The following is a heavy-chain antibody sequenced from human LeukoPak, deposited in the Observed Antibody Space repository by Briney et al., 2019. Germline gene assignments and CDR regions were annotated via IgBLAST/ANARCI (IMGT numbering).Heavy chain of an antibody. D-gene: IGHD1-26*01. CDR1: GYTFTDYY. CDR2: VDPEDGET. Sequence: ASVKVSCKVSGYTFTDYYMHWVRQAPGKGLEWMGLVDPEDGETIYAEKFQGRVTIAADTSTDTAYMELSSLRSEDTAVYYCATGDSGSYFDYWGQGTLVTVSS. V-gene: IGHV1-69-2*01. J-gene: IGHJ4*02. CDR3: ATGDSGSYFDY.